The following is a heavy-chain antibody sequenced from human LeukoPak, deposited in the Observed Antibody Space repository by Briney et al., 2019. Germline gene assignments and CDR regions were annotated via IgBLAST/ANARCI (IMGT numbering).Heavy chain of an antibody. V-gene: IGHV1-46*03. CDR1: GYTFTSNY. CDR2: ISPSGGST. D-gene: IGHD5-24*01. Sequence: GASVKVSCKAFGYTFTSNYMHWVRQAPGQGPEWMGVISPSGGSTTYAQKFQGRVTLTRDMSTSTDYLELSSLRTEDTAVYYCVRGRFTWPHAFDIWGPGTMVTVSS. J-gene: IGHJ3*02. CDR3: VRGRFTWPHAFDI.